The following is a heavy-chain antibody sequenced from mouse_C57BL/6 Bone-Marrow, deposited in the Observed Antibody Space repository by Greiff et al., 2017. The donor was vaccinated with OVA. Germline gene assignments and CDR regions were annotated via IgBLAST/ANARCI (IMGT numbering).Heavy chain of an antibody. V-gene: IGHV5-4*03. Sequence: EVKLMESGGGLVKPGGSLKLSCAASGFTFSSYAMSWVRQTPEKRLEWVATISDGGSYTYYPDNVKGRFTISRDNAKNNLYLQMSHLKSEDTAMYYCARGNCSNSWFAYWGQGTLVTVSA. J-gene: IGHJ3*01. CDR3: ARGNCSNSWFAY. D-gene: IGHD2-5*01. CDR1: GFTFSSYA. CDR2: ISDGGSYT.